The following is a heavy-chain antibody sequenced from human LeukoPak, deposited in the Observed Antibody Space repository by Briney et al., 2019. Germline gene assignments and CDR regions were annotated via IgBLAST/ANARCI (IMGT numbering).Heavy chain of an antibody. CDR1: GGTFSSYA. J-gene: IGHJ5*02. Sequence: ASVKVSCKASGGTFSSYAISWGRPAPGQRLEWMGRIIPIFGIANYAQKFQGRVTITADKSTSTAYMELSSLRSEDTAVYYCARDVDIVVVVAASQKGHNWFDPWGQGTLVTVSS. CDR2: IIPIFGIA. V-gene: IGHV1-69*04. CDR3: ARDVDIVVVVAASQKGHNWFDP. D-gene: IGHD2-15*01.